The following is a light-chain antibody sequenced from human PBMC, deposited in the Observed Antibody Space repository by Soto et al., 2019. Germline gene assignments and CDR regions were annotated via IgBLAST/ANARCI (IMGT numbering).Light chain of an antibody. Sequence: EIVMKQSPATLSVSPGEGATLSCRASLTVNSNLAWYQQKPGQAPRLLIYGASTRATGIPARFSGSGSGTEFTLTISSLQSEDFAVYYCQQYNNWPRTFGQGTMVDI. V-gene: IGKV3D-15*01. CDR1: LTVNSN. CDR2: GAS. J-gene: IGKJ1*01. CDR3: QQYNNWPRT.